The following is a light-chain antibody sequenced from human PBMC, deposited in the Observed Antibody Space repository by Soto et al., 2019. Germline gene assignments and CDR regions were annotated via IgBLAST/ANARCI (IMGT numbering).Light chain of an antibody. V-gene: IGKV1-39*01. J-gene: IGKJ5*01. CDR3: QQSYNTSPIT. CDR1: ETISTF. Sequence: DIQMTQSPSSLSASVGDRVTMTCRASETISTFLNWYQHTPGKAPKLLIYAASHLQSGVPSRFSGSGSVTDFTLTISGLQPEDFASYYCQQSYNTSPITFGQGTRLEIK. CDR2: AAS.